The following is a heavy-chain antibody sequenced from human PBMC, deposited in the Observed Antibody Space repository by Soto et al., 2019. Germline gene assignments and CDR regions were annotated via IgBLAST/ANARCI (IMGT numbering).Heavy chain of an antibody. CDR2: IWYDGSNK. CDR1: EFTFSSYG. V-gene: IGHV3-33*06. CDR3: AKNPGYYYDSTGYHFDY. D-gene: IGHD3-22*01. Sequence: GGSLRLSCAASEFTFSSYGMHWVRQAPGKGLEWVAVIWYDGSNKYYADSVKGRFTISRDNSKNTLYLQMNSLRAEDTAVYYCAKNPGYYYDSTGYHFDYWGQGTLVTVSS. J-gene: IGHJ4*02.